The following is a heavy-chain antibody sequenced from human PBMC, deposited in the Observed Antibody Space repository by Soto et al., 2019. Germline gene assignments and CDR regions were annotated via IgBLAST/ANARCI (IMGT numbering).Heavy chain of an antibody. V-gene: IGHV3-23*01. J-gene: IGHJ4*02. CDR1: GFIFSNYA. CDR2: VTSRGDTT. D-gene: IGHD3-16*01. Sequence: EVQLLQSGGGLVQPGGSLRLSCAASGFIFSNYAMNWVRQAPGQGLEWVSIVTSRGDTTYYADSVKGRFTISRDNSKNTLYLQVNSLTAEDPAVYYCAKDRLGGGLDYWGQGTLVSVSS. CDR3: AKDRLGGGLDY.